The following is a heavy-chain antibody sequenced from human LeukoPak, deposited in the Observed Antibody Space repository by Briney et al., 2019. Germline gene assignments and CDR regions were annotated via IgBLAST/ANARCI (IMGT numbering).Heavy chain of an antibody. D-gene: IGHD3-22*01. Sequence: PGGSLRLSCAASGFTVSSNYMSWVRQAPGKGLEWVSVIYSGGSTYYADSVKGRFTISRDNSKNTLYLQMNSLRAEDTAVYYCARARITYYYDSGGYVDYWGQGTLVTVSS. CDR1: GFTVSSNY. J-gene: IGHJ4*02. CDR3: ARARITYYYDSGGYVDY. CDR2: IYSGGST. V-gene: IGHV3-66*01.